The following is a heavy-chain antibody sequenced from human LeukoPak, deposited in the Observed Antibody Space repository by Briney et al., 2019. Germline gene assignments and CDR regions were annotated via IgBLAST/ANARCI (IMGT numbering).Heavy chain of an antibody. CDR2: IYSGGST. Sequence: GGSQRLSCAASGFTVSSNYMSWVRQAPGKGLEWVSVIYSGGSTYYADSVKGRFTISRDNSKNTLYLQMNSLRAEDTAVYYCARVCYYDSSGYAPWGQGTLVTVSS. CDR3: ARVCYYDSSGYAP. D-gene: IGHD3-22*01. CDR1: GFTVSSNY. V-gene: IGHV3-53*01. J-gene: IGHJ5*02.